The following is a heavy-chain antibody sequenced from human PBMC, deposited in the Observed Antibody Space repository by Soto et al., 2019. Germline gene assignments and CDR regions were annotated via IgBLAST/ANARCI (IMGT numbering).Heavy chain of an antibody. CDR2: IIPILGIA. Sequence: QVQLVQSGAEVKKPGSSVKVSCKASGGTFSSYTISWVRQAPGQGLEWMGRIIPILGIANYAQKFQGRVTIXXDKSTSTAYMELSSLRSEDTAVYYCAPIGLDYVLGWGQGTLVTVSS. CDR1: GGTFSSYT. J-gene: IGHJ4*02. V-gene: IGHV1-69*02. CDR3: APIGLDYVLG. D-gene: IGHD4-17*01.